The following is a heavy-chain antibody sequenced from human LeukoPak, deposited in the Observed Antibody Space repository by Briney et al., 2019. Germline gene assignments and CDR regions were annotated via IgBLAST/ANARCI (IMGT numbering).Heavy chain of an antibody. Sequence: GRSLRLSCAASGFTFDIYAMHWVRQAPGKGLEWVALISYDGTNKYYADSVKGRFTISRDNSKNTLYLQMNSLRAEDTAVYYCASLGSLFHYYDSSSSVDYWGQGTLVTVSS. J-gene: IGHJ4*02. V-gene: IGHV3-30*04. CDR3: ASLGSLFHYYDSSSSVDY. D-gene: IGHD3-22*01. CDR1: GFTFDIYA. CDR2: ISYDGTNK.